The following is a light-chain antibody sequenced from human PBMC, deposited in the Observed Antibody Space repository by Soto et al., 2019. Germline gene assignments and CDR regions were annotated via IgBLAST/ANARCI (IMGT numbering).Light chain of an antibody. V-gene: IGKV3-20*01. CDR1: ETVTGKY. J-gene: IGKJ1*01. CDR3: QQYSSPPQT. Sequence: EIVLTQSPGTLSLSPGDRATLSCRASETVTGKYLAWYQQKAGQAPRLLIFAASNRATGIPDRFSGSGSGTDFTLTISRLEPEDFAVYFCQQYSSPPQTFGQGTKV. CDR2: AAS.